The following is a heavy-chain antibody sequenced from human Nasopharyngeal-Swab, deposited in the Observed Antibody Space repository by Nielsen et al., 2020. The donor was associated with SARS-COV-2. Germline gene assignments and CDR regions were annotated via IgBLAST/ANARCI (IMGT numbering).Heavy chain of an antibody. CDR2: IFSNDEK. Sequence: WIRQPTGKALEWLARIFSNDEKSYSTSLKSRLTISKDTSKSQVVLTMTNMDPVDTATYYCARIDYDYVWGSYRYTGGYFDYWGQGTLVTVSS. J-gene: IGHJ4*02. D-gene: IGHD3-16*02. CDR3: ARIDYDYVWGSYRYTGGYFDY. V-gene: IGHV2-26*01.